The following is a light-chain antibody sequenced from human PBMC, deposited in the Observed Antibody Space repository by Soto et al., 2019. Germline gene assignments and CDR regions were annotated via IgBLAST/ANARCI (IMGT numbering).Light chain of an antibody. CDR1: QSVSSN. V-gene: IGKV3-15*01. CDR3: QHYNNWPFT. Sequence: EIVMTQSPATLSVSPGERATLSCRASQSVSSNLAWYQQKPGQAPRLLIYGASTRATGIPARFSGSGSGTEFTLTISSLHAEDVAVYYCQHYNNWPFTFGPGTKVDIK. J-gene: IGKJ3*01. CDR2: GAS.